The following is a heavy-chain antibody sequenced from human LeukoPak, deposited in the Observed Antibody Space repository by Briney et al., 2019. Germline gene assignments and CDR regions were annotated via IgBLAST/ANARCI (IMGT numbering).Heavy chain of an antibody. CDR3: ARVGVAGWVDY. J-gene: IGHJ4*02. D-gene: IGHD6-19*01. CDR2: IGTAGDT. V-gene: IGHV3-13*01. Sequence: GGSLRLSCAASGFTFSSYDMHWVRQATGKGLEWVSAIGTAGDTYYPGSVKGRFTISRENAKNSLYLQMNSLRAGDTAVYYCARVGVAGWVDYWGQGTLVTVSS. CDR1: GFTFSSYD.